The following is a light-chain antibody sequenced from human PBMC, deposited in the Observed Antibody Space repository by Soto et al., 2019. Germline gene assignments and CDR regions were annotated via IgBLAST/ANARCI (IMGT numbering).Light chain of an antibody. CDR1: VLPKKY. Sequence: SYELTQPPSVSVSPGQTARITCPGDVLPKKYAYWYQQRSGQAPVLVIYEDTKRPSGIRERFSASSSGTMATLTISGAQVEDEADYYCYSTESSGSYRGVFGGGTKLTVL. V-gene: IGLV3-10*01. J-gene: IGLJ3*02. CDR3: YSTESSGSYRGV. CDR2: EDT.